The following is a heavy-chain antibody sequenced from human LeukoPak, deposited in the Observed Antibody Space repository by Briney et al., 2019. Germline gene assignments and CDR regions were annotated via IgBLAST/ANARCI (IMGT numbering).Heavy chain of an antibody. CDR1: GFAFSSYG. V-gene: IGHV3-30*18. J-gene: IGHJ4*02. CDR3: AKGSSGHDY. D-gene: IGHD6-19*01. Sequence: GRSLRLSCAAPGFAFSSYGMHWVRQAPGKGLEWVAVISYDGSNKYYADSVKGRFTISRDNSKNTLYLQMNSLRAEDTAVYYCAKGSSGHDYWGQGTLVTVSS. CDR2: ISYDGSNK.